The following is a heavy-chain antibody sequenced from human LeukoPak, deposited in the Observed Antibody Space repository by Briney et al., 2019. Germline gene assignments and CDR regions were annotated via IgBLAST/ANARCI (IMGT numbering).Heavy chain of an antibody. Sequence: KPSETLSLTCTVSGGSISSSSYYWGWIRQPPGKGLEWIGGIYYSGSTYYNPSLKSRVTISVDTSKNQFSLKLSSVTAADTAVYYCARAYSSSPFPLGGNYWGQGTLVTVSS. CDR1: GGSISSSSYY. CDR3: ARAYSSSPFPLGGNY. CDR2: IYYSGST. J-gene: IGHJ4*02. D-gene: IGHD6-13*01. V-gene: IGHV4-39*01.